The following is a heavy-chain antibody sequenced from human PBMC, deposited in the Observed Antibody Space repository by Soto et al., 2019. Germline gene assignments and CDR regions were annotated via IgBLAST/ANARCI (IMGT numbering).Heavy chain of an antibody. CDR2: TYYRSNWRH. V-gene: IGHV6-1*01. Sequence: QTLSLTCAISGDSVSSNTAAWNWIRSSPSRGLEWLGRTYYRSNWRHDYAVSVKSRITVNPDTSKNHSSLQLNSVTPDDTAVYYCARGVAGTGFDLWGQGTLVTVS. J-gene: IGHJ4*02. CDR1: GDSVSSNTAA. CDR3: ARGVAGTGFDL. D-gene: IGHD6-19*01.